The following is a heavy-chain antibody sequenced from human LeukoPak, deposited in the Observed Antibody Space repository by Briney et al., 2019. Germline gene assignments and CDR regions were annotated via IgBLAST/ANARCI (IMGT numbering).Heavy chain of an antibody. CDR1: GFTFSSYW. Sequence: GGSLRLSCATSGFTFSSYWMSWVRQAPGKGLEWVANIKQDGSERNYVDSVKGRFTIFRDNAKNSLFLQMNSLRAEDTAVYYCARATRGGYDGYFDYWGQGTLVTVSS. CDR2: IKQDGSER. V-gene: IGHV3-7*01. CDR3: ARATRGGYDGYFDY. D-gene: IGHD5-12*01. J-gene: IGHJ4*02.